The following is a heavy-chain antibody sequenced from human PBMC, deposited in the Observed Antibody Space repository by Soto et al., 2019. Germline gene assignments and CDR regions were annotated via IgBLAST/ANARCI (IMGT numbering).Heavy chain of an antibody. Sequence: LRLSCAASGFTFSSYAMSWVRQAPGKGLEWVSAISGSGGSTYYANSVKGRFTISRDNSKNTLYLQMGSLRAEDTAVYYCARRIPFGYGMDVWGQGTTVTVSS. CDR2: ISGSGGST. D-gene: IGHD2-21*01. J-gene: IGHJ6*02. CDR1: GFTFSSYA. CDR3: ARRIPFGYGMDV. V-gene: IGHV3-23*01.